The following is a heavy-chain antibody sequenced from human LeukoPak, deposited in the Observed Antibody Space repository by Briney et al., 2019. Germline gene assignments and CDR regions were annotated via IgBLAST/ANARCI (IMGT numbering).Heavy chain of an antibody. D-gene: IGHD3-22*01. V-gene: IGHV1-69*06. Sequence: GASVKVSCKASGGTFSTYAISWVRQAPGQGLEWMGGIIPIFGTTNYTQKFQGRVTITADKSTSTAYMELSSLRSEDTAVYYCARDLTNYYDSSGYYYGHDAFDIWGQGTMVTVSS. CDR3: ARDLTNYYDSSGYYYGHDAFDI. CDR2: IIPIFGTT. CDR1: GGTFSTYA. J-gene: IGHJ3*02.